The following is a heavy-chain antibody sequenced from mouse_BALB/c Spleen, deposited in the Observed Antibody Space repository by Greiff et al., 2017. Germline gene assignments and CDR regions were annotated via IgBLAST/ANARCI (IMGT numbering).Heavy chain of an antibody. D-gene: IGHD1-1*01. CDR2: ISSGGSYT. V-gene: IGHV5-6*01. CDR1: GFTFSSYG. Sequence: EVQRVESGGDLVKPGGSLKLSCAASGFTFSSYGMSWVRQTPDKRLEWVATISSGGSYTYYPDSVKGRFTISRDNAKNTLYLQMSSLKSEDTAMYYCARRFYYGSSHYYAMDYWGQGTSVTVSS. CDR3: ARRFYYGSSHYYAMDY. J-gene: IGHJ4*01.